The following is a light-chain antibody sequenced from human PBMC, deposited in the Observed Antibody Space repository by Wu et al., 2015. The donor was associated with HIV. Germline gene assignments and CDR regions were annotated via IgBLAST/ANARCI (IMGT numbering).Light chain of an antibody. J-gene: IGKJ1*01. Sequence: EIVLTQSPATLPLSPGERATLSCWASQTITDDLAWYQQKPGRSPRLLIYETSNRSTGIPARFSGSGSGTDFTLTINRLEPEDFAVYYCQHYGTSPNTFGQGTKVEIK. V-gene: IGKV3-11*01. CDR3: QHYGTSPNT. CDR1: QTITDD. CDR2: ETS.